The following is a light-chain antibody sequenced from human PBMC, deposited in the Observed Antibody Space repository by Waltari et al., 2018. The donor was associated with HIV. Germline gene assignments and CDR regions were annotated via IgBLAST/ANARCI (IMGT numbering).Light chain of an antibody. CDR1: QGISCY. V-gene: IGKV1D-8*01. CDR2: AAS. J-gene: IGKJ1*01. Sequence: VIWMTQSPSLLSASTGDRVTISCRMSQGISCYLAWYKQKPGKAPELLIYAASTLQSGVPSRFSGSGSGTDFTLTISCLQSEDFATYYCQQYYTFPRTFGQGTKVEIK. CDR3: QQYYTFPRT.